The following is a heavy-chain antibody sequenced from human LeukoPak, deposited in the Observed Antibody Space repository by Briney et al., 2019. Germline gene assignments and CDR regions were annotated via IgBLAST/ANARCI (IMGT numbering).Heavy chain of an antibody. V-gene: IGHV1-2*02. CDR1: GYTFTGYY. CDR3: AREIAAAGTDYYYYYGMDV. CDR2: INPNSGGT. J-gene: IGHJ6*02. Sequence: AASVKVSCKASGYTFTGYYMHWVRQAPGQGLEWMGWINPNSGGTNYAQKLQGRVTMTTDTSTSTAYMELRSLRSDDTAVYYCAREIAAAGTDYYYYYGMDVWGQGTTVTVSS. D-gene: IGHD6-13*01.